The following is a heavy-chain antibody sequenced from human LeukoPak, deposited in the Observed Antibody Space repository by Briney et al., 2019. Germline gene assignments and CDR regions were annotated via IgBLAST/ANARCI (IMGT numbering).Heavy chain of an antibody. V-gene: IGHV4-39*01. D-gene: IGHD6-19*01. CDR3: ASTKLGYSSGWH. J-gene: IGHJ4*02. Sequence: RSSETLSLTCTVSGGSISGSYSWGWIRQPPGKGLEWIGNIYYSGSTYYNSSLKSRVTISVDTSKNQFSLKLSSVTASDTAIYYCASTKLGYSSGWHWGQGTLVTVSS. CDR1: GGSISGSYS. CDR2: IYYSGST.